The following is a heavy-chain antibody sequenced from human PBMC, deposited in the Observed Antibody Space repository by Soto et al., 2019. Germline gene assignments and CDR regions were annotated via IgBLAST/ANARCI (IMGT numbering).Heavy chain of an antibody. V-gene: IGHV1-8*01. J-gene: IGHJ4*02. D-gene: IGHD3-22*01. CDR1: GYTFTSYD. CDR2: MNPNSGNT. Sequence: QVQLVQSGAEVKKPGASVKVSCKASGYTFTSYDINWVRQATGQGLEWMGWMNPNSGNTGYAQKFQGRVTMTRNTSRGTAYMTLSSLRSEDTAVYYCACYDYYDRSGYFRPCGYWGQGTLVTVSS. CDR3: ACYDYYDRSGYFRPCGY.